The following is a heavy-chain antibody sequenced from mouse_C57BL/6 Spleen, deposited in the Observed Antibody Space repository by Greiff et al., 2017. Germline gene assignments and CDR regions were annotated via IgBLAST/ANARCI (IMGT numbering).Heavy chain of an antibody. CDR3: ARWGLRQNYYYASDY. J-gene: IGHJ4*01. CDR1: GYTFTGSW. V-gene: IGHV1-9*01. D-gene: IGHD3-2*01. CDR2: ILPGSGST. Sequence: QVQLQQSGAELMKPGASVKLSCKATGYTFTGSWIEWVKQRPGHGLEWIGEILPGSGSTNYNEKFKGKATFTADTSSNTAYMQLCSLTYEYSAVYYCARWGLRQNYYYASDYWGQGTSVTVAS.